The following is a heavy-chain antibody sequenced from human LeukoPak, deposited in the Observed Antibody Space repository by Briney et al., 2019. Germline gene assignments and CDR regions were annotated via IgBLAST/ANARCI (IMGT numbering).Heavy chain of an antibody. CDR2: ISDTGDKT. V-gene: IGHV3-23*01. CDR1: GFTLRSYA. D-gene: IGHD3-10*01. CDR3: AKMTDSTPYSSGTFDS. J-gene: IGHJ4*02. Sequence: PGGSLRLSCSASGFTLRSYAMGWVRQAPGKGLEWVSAISDTGDKTYYADSVKGRFTISRDNSRNTLYLQMRRLRAEDTALFYCAKMTDSTPYSSGTFDSWGQGTLVTVSS.